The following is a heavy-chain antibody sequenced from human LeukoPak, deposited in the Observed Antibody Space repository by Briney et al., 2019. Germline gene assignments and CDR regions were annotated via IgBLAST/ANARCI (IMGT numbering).Heavy chain of an antibody. D-gene: IGHD6-13*01. CDR3: ARRGRIAATGTAYYYYAMEV. CDR1: GYSFTTYW. Sequence: GESLKICCEGSGYSFTTYWIGWVRQMAGKVLGWMGIIYPGDSDTRASPSFQGEVTISADKSISTAYLQWSSMKSSDNAMYYCARRGRIAATGTAYYYYAMEVWGQGNTVTVSS. J-gene: IGHJ6*02. CDR2: IYPGDSDT. V-gene: IGHV5-51*01.